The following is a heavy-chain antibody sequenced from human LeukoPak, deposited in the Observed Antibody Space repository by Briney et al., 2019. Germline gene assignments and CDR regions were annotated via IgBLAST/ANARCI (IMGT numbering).Heavy chain of an antibody. CDR3: ARARPPNYYDRLYYFDY. D-gene: IGHD3-22*01. Sequence: PSETLSLTCAVYGGSFSGYYWSWIRQPPGKGPEWIGEINHSGSTNYNPSLKSRVTISVDTSKNQFSLKLSSVTAADTAVYYCARARPPNYYDRLYYFDYWGQGTLVTVSS. CDR2: INHSGST. V-gene: IGHV4-34*01. J-gene: IGHJ4*02. CDR1: GGSFSGYY.